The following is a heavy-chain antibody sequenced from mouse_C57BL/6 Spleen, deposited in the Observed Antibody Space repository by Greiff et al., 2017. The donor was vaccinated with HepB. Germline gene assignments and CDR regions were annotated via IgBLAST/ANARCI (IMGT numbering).Heavy chain of an antibody. CDR2: IDPSDSYT. D-gene: IGHD1-1*01. CDR3: ALYGRDFDY. J-gene: IGHJ2*01. CDR1: GYTFTSYW. V-gene: IGHV1-69*01. Sequence: QVHVKQPGAELVMPGASVKLSCKASGYTFTSYWMHWVKQRPGQGLEWIGEIDPSDSYTNYNQKFKGKSTLTVDKSSSTAYMQLSSLTSEDSAVYYCALYGRDFDYWGQGTTLTVSS.